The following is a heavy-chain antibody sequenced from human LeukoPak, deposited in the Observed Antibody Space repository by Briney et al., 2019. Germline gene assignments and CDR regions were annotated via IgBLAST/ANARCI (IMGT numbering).Heavy chain of an antibody. D-gene: IGHD3-3*01. Sequence: GGSLRLSCAASGFNYSSYTMNWVRQAPGMGLEWLSYISASRDITYYADSVKGRFTISRDNAKNSLYLQMNSLRAEDTAVYYCARLNYDFWSGVWEGYYMDVWGKGTTVTVSS. J-gene: IGHJ6*03. CDR2: ISASRDIT. V-gene: IGHV3-48*01. CDR1: GFNYSSYT. CDR3: ARLNYDFWSGVWEGYYMDV.